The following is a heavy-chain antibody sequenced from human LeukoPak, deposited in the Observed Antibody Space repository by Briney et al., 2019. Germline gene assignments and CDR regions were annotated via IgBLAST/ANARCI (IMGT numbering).Heavy chain of an antibody. CDR1: GGSFSGYY. J-gene: IGHJ4*02. CDR2: INHSGST. Sequence: SETLSLTCAVYGGSFSGYYWSWIRQPPGKGLEWIGEINHSGSTNYNPSLKSRVTISVDTSKNQFSLKLSSVTAADTAVYYCASLNCSGGSCYSDPTFAYWGQGTLVTVSS. V-gene: IGHV4-34*01. CDR3: ASLNCSGGSCYSDPTFAY. D-gene: IGHD2-15*01.